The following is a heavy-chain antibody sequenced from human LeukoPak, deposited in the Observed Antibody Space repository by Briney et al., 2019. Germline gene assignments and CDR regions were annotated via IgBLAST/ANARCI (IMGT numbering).Heavy chain of an antibody. V-gene: IGHV3-53*01. J-gene: IGHJ5*02. Sequence: GGSLRLSCAASGFTVSSNYMTWVRQAPGRGLEWVSVIYAGGSTYYADSVKGRFTLSRDISKSTLYLQMNSLRADDTAVYYCATGGTNLIVPTSWGQGTLVTVSS. D-gene: IGHD3-22*01. CDR1: GFTVSSNY. CDR2: IYAGGST. CDR3: ATGGTNLIVPTS.